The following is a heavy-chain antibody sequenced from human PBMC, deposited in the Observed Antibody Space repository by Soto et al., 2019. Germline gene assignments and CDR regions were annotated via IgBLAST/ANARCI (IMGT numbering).Heavy chain of an antibody. J-gene: IGHJ4*02. V-gene: IGHV4-39*01. D-gene: IGHD2-2*02. CDR3: ARGGHCSSTSCYKGPIDY. CDR2: IYYSGST. CDR1: GGSISSSSYY. Sequence: SETLSLTCTVSGGSISSSSYYWGWIRQPPGKGLEWIGSIYYSGSTYYNPSLKSRVTISVDTSKNQFSLKLSSVTAADTAVYYCARGGHCSSTSCYKGPIDYWGQGTLVTVSS.